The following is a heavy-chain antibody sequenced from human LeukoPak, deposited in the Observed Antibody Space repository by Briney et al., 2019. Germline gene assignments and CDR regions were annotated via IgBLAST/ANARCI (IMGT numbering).Heavy chain of an antibody. CDR1: GFTFSTYA. D-gene: IGHD7-27*01. CDR2: ISWNSGSI. Sequence: GGSLRLSCAATGFTFSTYAMHWVRQAPGKGLEWVSGISWNSGSIGYADSAKGRFTISRDNAKNSLYLQMNSLRAEDTALYYCAKDSPPGDLGAFDIWGQGTMVTVSS. J-gene: IGHJ3*02. CDR3: AKDSPPGDLGAFDI. V-gene: IGHV3-9*01.